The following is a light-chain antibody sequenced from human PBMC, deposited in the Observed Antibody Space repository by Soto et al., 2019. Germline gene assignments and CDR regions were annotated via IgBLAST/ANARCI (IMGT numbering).Light chain of an antibody. Sequence: DIEMTQSPSSLSASIGDRVTITCRASESVSTYLNWFQQKPGKAPNLLIYAAFSLQSGVPSRFSGSGSGTDFTLTISSLQSEDFATYYCQQSYSIPFTFGPGTKVDMK. CDR1: ESVSTY. CDR2: AAF. J-gene: IGKJ3*01. CDR3: QQSYSIPFT. V-gene: IGKV1-39*01.